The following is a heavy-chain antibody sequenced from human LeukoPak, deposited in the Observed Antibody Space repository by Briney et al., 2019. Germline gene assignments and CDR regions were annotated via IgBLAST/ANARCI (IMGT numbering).Heavy chain of an antibody. J-gene: IGHJ6*03. CDR3: AGGPHYGDGNYFFHMDV. CDR2: INHSGST. Sequence: SETLSLTCAVYGGSFSGYYWSWIRQPPGKGLEWIGEINHSGSTNYNPSLKSRVTISVDTSKNQFSLKLSSVTAADTAVYYCAGGPHYGDGNYFFHMDVWAKGTTVTVSS. V-gene: IGHV4-34*01. D-gene: IGHD4-17*01. CDR1: GGSFSGYY.